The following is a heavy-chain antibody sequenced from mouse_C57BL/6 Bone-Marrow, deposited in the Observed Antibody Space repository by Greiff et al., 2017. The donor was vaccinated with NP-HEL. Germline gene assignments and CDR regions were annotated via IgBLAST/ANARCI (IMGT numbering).Heavy chain of an antibody. CDR2: ISSGGSYT. J-gene: IGHJ2*01. V-gene: IGHV5-6*01. CDR1: GFTFSSYG. Sequence: EVQGVESGGDLVKPGGSLKLSCAASGFTFSSYGMSWVRQTPDKRLEWVATISSGGSYTYYPDSVKGRFTISRDNAKNTLYLQMSSLKSEDTAMYYCARLWTIDYWGQGTTLTVSS. D-gene: IGHD1-1*02. CDR3: ARLWTIDY.